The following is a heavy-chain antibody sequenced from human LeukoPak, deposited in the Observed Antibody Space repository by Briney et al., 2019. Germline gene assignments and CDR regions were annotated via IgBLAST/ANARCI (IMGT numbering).Heavy chain of an antibody. CDR3: ARGETYYYGSGSRSGFDL. CDR1: GYTFTTYG. CDR2: ISAYNGDR. V-gene: IGHV1-18*01. D-gene: IGHD3-10*01. J-gene: IGHJ3*01. Sequence: ASVKVSCKASGYTFTTYGITWVRQAPGQGLEWMGWISAYNGDRNYAQSLQDRVIMTTDTSTSTAYMELENLTPDDTAVYYCARGETYYYGSGSRSGFDLWGQGTVVIVSS.